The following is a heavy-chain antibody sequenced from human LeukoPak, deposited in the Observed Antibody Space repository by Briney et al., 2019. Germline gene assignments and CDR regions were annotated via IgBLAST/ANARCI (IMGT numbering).Heavy chain of an antibody. CDR3: ARRGSNTVNAFDI. CDR1: GFTFSDYN. Sequence: PGGSLRLSFAASGFTFSDYNMRWIRQAPGKGLEWVSSISRSGSTKYYADSVKGRFTISRDNAKNSLYLQMNSLRAEDTAVYYCARRGSNTVNAFDIWGQGTMVTVSS. V-gene: IGHV3-11*01. D-gene: IGHD4-17*01. J-gene: IGHJ3*02. CDR2: ISRSGSTK.